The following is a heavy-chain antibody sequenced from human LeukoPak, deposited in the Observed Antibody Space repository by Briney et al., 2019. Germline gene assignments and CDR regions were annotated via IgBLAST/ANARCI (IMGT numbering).Heavy chain of an antibody. J-gene: IGHJ4*02. CDR2: INSDGSSK. V-gene: IGHV3-74*01. CDR3: AKGSYSEDSSPTGDDY. D-gene: IGHD2-21*01. Sequence: GGSLRLSCAVSGFTFSSYWMHWVRQAPGKGLVWVSRINSDGSSKSYADSLKGRFTISRDNYKNTLWLHMTSLRAEDTAIYYCAKGSYSEDSSPTGDDYWGQGTLVTVSS. CDR1: GFTFSSYW.